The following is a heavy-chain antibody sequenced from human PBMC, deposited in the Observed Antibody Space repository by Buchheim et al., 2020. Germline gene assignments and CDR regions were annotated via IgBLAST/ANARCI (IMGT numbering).Heavy chain of an antibody. CDR2: ISSSGSTI. J-gene: IGHJ4*02. D-gene: IGHD5-18*01. CDR3: ARVPIESYGWYYFDY. CDR1: GFTFSSYE. V-gene: IGHV3-48*03. Sequence: EVQLVESGGGLVQPGGSLRLSCAASGFTFSSYEMNWVRQAPGKGLEWVSYISSSGSTIYYADSVKGRFTISRDNANNSLSLQMNSLRAEDTAVYYCARVPIESYGWYYFDYWGQGTL.